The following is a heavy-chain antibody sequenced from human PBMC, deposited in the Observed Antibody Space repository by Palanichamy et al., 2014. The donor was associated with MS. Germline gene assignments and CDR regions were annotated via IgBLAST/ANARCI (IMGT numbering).Heavy chain of an antibody. D-gene: IGHD2-15*01. CDR1: GFTFGIHA. V-gene: IGHV3-23*01. CDR2: IHVGGVAT. CDR3: AKGTGGSGYDY. J-gene: IGHJ4*02. Sequence: EWQLMEVWGGLVQPGGSLRLSCAASGFTFGIHAMSWVRQAPGRGLEWVSSIHVGGVATFYADSVKGRFTISRDNSKSTLYLQMNSLRAEDTAIYYCAKGTGGSGYDYWGQGALVTVSS.